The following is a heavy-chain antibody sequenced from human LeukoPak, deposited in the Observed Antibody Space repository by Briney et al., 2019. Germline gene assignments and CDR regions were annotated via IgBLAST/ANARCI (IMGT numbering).Heavy chain of an antibody. Sequence: SETLSLTCTVSGDSISNYYWSWIRQPPGKGLEWIGYIYYSGITNYNPSLKSRVTISVDTSKNQFSLKLSSVTAADTAVYYCARQEVYCSSTSCYARGYSYGTFFDYWGQGTLVTVSS. CDR1: GDSISNYY. CDR2: IYYSGIT. D-gene: IGHD2-2*01. J-gene: IGHJ4*02. V-gene: IGHV4-59*08. CDR3: ARQEVYCSSTSCYARGYSYGTFFDY.